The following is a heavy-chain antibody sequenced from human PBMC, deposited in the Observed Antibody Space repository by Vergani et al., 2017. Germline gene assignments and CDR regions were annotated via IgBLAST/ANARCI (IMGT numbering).Heavy chain of an antibody. V-gene: IGHV1-8*01. CDR1: GYNFTSFD. D-gene: IGHD3/OR15-3a*01. J-gene: IGHJ5*02. CDR2: MNPKSGNT. CDR3: ARGVLDSKYRHNWFGP. Sequence: QEQLVQSGAEVRKPGASVKVSCKASGYNFTSFDINWVRLATGQGLEWMGWMNPKSGNTAYAAKFQGRITMTRDSSTDTAYMEMKSLRSEDTAIYFCARGVLDSKYRHNWFGPWGQGTVVTDSS.